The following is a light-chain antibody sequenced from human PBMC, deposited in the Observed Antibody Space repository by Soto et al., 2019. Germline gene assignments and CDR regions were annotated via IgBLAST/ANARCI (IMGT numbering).Light chain of an antibody. Sequence: EIVLTQSPGTLSLSPGERATLSCRASQSVSSSYLAWYQQKPGQAPRLLIYGTSSRATAIPDRFSGSGSGTDFTLTISRLDPEDFAVYYCQQYGNSSWTFGQGTKVEIK. CDR3: QQYGNSSWT. CDR1: QSVSSSY. J-gene: IGKJ1*01. CDR2: GTS. V-gene: IGKV3-20*01.